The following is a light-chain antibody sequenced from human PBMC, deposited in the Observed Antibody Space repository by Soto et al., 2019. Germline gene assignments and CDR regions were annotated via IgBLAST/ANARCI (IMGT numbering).Light chain of an antibody. CDR2: GAS. CDR3: QQFKNYPRT. CDR1: QDISST. V-gene: IGKV1D-13*01. J-gene: IGKJ2*01. Sequence: AIQLTQSPSSLSASVGDRVTITCRASQDISSTLVWYQQKPGKAPKLLIYGASNLESGVPSRFSGDGSGTDFTLTIKNLQSEDFATYHCQQFKNYPRTFGQGTKLDI.